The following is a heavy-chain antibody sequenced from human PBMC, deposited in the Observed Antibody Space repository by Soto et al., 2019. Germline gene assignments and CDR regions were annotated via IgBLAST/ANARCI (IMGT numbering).Heavy chain of an antibody. D-gene: IGHD5-18*01. CDR3: ARGGHSFGFYFYYYMDV. J-gene: IGHJ6*03. CDR2: IYYSGRT. V-gene: IGHV4-31*03. CDR1: GDSINSDGYY. Sequence: QVQLQESGPGLVKPSQTLSLTCTVSGDSINSDGYYWNWIRQHPGKGLEWIGYIYYSGRTYYNPSLKMRITMSLDTSQNLFSLELSSVTAADTAVYYCARGGHSFGFYFYYYMDVWGKGTTVTVSS.